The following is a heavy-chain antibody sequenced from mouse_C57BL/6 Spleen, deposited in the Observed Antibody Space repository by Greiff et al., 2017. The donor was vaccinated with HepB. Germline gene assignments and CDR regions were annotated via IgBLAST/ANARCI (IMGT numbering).Heavy chain of an antibody. D-gene: IGHD1-1*01. CDR2: IDPETGGT. CDR3: TRGTTVVASDV. CDR1: GYTFTDYE. V-gene: IGHV1-15*01. J-gene: IGHJ1*03. Sequence: LVESGAELVRPGASVTLSCKASGYTFTDYEMHWVKQTPVHGLEWIGAIDPETGGTAYNQKFKGKAILTADKSSSTAYMELRSLTSEDSAVYYCTRGTTVVASDVWGTGTTVTVSS.